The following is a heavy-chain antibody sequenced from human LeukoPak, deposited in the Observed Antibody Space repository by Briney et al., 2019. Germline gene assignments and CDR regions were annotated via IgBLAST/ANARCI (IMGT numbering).Heavy chain of an antibody. CDR3: ARDGPIENYYYMDV. CDR2: ISSSSSYI. J-gene: IGHJ6*03. V-gene: IGHV3-21*01. D-gene: IGHD5-24*01. Sequence: GGSLRLSCAASGFTFSSYSMNWVRQAPGKGLEWVSSISSSSSYIYYADSVKGRFTISRDNAKNSLYLQMNSLRAEDTAVYYCARDGPIENYYYMDVWGKGTTVTVSS. CDR1: GFTFSSYS.